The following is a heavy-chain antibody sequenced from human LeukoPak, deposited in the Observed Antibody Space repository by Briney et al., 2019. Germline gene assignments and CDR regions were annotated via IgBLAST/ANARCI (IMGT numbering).Heavy chain of an antibody. CDR2: IYYTGNT. Sequence: PSETLSLTCTVSGGSISSYYWSWIRQPPGKGLEWIGYIYYTGNTSYNPSLKSRVTISVDTSKNRFSLKLSSVTAADTAVYYCARYRPWRADYWGQGTLVTVSS. CDR1: GGSISSYY. CDR3: ARYRPWRADY. V-gene: IGHV4-59*01. J-gene: IGHJ4*02. D-gene: IGHD3-16*02.